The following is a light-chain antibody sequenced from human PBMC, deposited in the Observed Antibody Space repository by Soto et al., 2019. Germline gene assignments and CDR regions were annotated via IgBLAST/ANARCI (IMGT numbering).Light chain of an antibody. V-gene: IGKV3-20*01. J-gene: IGKJ1*01. CDR1: QSVASRN. CDR2: GAS. CDR3: QQYGSSPRT. Sequence: EIVLTQSPGTLSLSPGERATLSCRASQSVASRNLAWYQQKSGQAPRLLIYGASSRAIHTPDRFSGSGSGTDFTLTISRLEPDDFAVYYCQQYGSSPRTFGQGTKVDIK.